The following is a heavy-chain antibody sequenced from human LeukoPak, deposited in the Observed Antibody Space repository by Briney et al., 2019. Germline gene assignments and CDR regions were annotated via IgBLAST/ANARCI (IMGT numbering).Heavy chain of an antibody. D-gene: IGHD3-10*01. V-gene: IGHV5-51*01. J-gene: IGHJ3*02. CDR1: GSRFTTYW. Sequence: GESLQISWKGSGSRFTTYWIGWVRQLPGNGLEWMGIIHPGDSDTRYSPSFQGQLTISADKSISTAYLQWSSLKASDTAMYYCARREDGSGTLWAFDIWGQGTMVTVSS. CDR3: ARREDGSGTLWAFDI. CDR2: IHPGDSDT.